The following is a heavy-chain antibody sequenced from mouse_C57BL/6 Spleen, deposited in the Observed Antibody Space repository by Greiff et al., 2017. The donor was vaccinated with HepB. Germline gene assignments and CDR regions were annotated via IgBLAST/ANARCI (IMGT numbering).Heavy chain of an antibody. D-gene: IGHD1-1*01. Sequence: VQLQQPGAELVRPGTSVKLSCKASGYTFTSYWMHWVKQRPGQGLEWIGVIDPSDSYTNYNQKFKGKATLTVDTSSSTAYMQLSSLTSEDSAVYYCAPITTVVARYFDVWGTGTTVTVSS. V-gene: IGHV1-59*01. CDR3: APITTVVARYFDV. CDR1: GYTFTSYW. CDR2: IDPSDSYT. J-gene: IGHJ1*03.